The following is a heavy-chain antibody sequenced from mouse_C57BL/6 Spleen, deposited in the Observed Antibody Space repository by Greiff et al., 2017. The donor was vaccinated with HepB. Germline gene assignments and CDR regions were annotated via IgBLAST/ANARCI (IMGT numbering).Heavy chain of an antibody. J-gene: IGHJ3*01. Sequence: QVQLQQSGAELVKPGASVKLSCKASGYTFTSYWMHWVKQRPGRGLEWIGRIDPNSGGTKYNEKFKSKATLTVDKPSSTAYLQLSSLTSGDSAVYYFASEGALTGAWFAYWGQGTLVTVSA. D-gene: IGHD1-1*01. V-gene: IGHV1-72*01. CDR1: GYTFTSYW. CDR2: IDPNSGGT. CDR3: ASEGALTGAWFAY.